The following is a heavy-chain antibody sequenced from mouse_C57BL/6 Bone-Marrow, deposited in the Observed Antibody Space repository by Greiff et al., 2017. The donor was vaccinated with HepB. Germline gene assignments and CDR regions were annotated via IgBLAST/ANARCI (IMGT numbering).Heavy chain of an antibody. CDR2: IDPENGDT. V-gene: IGHV14-4*01. CDR1: GFNIKDDY. D-gene: IGHD1-1*01. Sequence: VQLHQSGAELVRPGASVKLSCTASGFNIKDDYMHWVKQRPEQGLEWIGWIDPENGDTEYASKFQGKATLTADTSSNTAYLQLSSLTSEDTAVYYCFIYYYGSSSIDGAMDYWGQGTSVTVSS. CDR3: FIYYYGSSSIDGAMDY. J-gene: IGHJ4*01.